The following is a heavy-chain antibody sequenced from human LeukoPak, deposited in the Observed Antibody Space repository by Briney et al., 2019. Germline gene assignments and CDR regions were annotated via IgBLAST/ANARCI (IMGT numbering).Heavy chain of an antibody. CDR1: RFTFSSYW. CDR3: ARGNAHALDI. D-gene: IGHD1-1*01. J-gene: IGHJ3*02. V-gene: IGHV3-74*01. CDR2: INTDESGT. Sequence: PGGSLRLSCAASRFTFSSYWMHWVRQAPGKGLVWVSRINTDESGTSYADSVKGRFTISRDNAKNTLYLQMNRLRAEDTAVYYCARGNAHALDIWGQGTMVTVSS.